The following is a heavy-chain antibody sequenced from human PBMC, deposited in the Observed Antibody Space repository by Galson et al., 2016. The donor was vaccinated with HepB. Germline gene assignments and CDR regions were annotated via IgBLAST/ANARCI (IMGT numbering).Heavy chain of an antibody. D-gene: IGHD5-12*01. CDR1: GIAVKTNY. CDR2: LQSTGIS. J-gene: IGHJ3*01. V-gene: IGHV3-66*01. Sequence: SLRLSCAASGIAVKTNYMSWVRQAPGKGLEWVLVLQSTGISNYADSVTGRFTISRDISRNTLSLQMNNLRTDDTGVYYCARVFPSGYRSPFHAYDVWGQGTLVTVS. CDR3: ARVFPSGYRSPFHAYDV.